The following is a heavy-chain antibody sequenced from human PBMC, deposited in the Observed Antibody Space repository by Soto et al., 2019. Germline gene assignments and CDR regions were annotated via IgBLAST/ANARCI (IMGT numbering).Heavy chain of an antibody. CDR3: ARGDLYYYDSSGYYFGS. V-gene: IGHV1-69*06. J-gene: IGHJ4*02. CDR2: IIPIFGTA. CDR1: GCTFSSYG. D-gene: IGHD3-22*01. Sequence: SGKVSCKASGCTFSSYGISWVRQAPGQGLEWMGGIIPIFGTANYAQKFQGRVTITADKSTSTAYMELSSLRSEDTAVYYCARGDLYYYDSSGYYFGSWGQGTLVTVSS.